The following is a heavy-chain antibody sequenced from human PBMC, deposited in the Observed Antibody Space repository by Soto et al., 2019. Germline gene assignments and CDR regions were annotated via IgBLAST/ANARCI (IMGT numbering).Heavy chain of an antibody. CDR1: GFTFTSYA. Sequence: XESLGLSCAASGFTFTSYAMSWVRLTPGKGLEWVSAISGSGSNTFYADSVRGRFTISRDNSKNTVFLQMNNLRAEDTAVYFCARDRATFDYWGQGTRVTVSS. CDR3: ARDRATFDY. J-gene: IGHJ4*02. V-gene: IGHV3-23*01. CDR2: ISGSGSNT. D-gene: IGHD1-26*01.